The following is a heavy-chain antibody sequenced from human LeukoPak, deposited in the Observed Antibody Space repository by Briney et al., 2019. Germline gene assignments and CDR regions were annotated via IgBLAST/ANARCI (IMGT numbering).Heavy chain of an antibody. CDR1: GYSFTSYW. J-gene: IGHJ4*02. D-gene: IGHD2-2*01. CDR2: IDPSDSYT. Sequence: GESLKISCKGSGYSFTSYWISWVRQMPGKGLEWVGRIDPSDSYTNYSPSFQGHVTISGDKSISTAYLQWSSLKASDTALYYCARQIGYCSSTSGYVYFDYWGQGTLVTVSS. V-gene: IGHV5-10-1*01. CDR3: ARQIGYCSSTSGYVYFDY.